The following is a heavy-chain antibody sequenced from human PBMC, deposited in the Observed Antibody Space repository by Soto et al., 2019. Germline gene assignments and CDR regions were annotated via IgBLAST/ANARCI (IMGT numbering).Heavy chain of an antibody. CDR2: TYYRSKWYN. V-gene: IGHV6-1*01. J-gene: IGHJ4*02. Sequence: SQTLSLTCAISGDSVSSNSASWNCIRQSPSRGLEWLGRTYYRSKWYNEYAVSVKSRININPDTSKNQISLQLNSVTPEDTAVYYCARTQGYFDYWGQGTLVTVSS. CDR3: ARTQGYFDY. CDR1: GDSVSSNSAS.